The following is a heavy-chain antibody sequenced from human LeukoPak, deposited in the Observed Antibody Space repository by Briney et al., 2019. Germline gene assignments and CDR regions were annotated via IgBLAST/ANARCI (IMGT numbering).Heavy chain of an antibody. CDR3: AKPPYYYDSSGRNGYFDY. CDR1: GFTFTRYW. J-gene: IGHJ4*02. CDR2: IRYDGSNK. Sequence: GGSLRLSCAASGFTFTRYWMSWVRQAPGKGLEWVAFIRYDGSNKYYADSVKGRFTISRDNSKNTLYLQMNSLRAEDTAVYYCAKPPYYYDSSGRNGYFDYWGQGTLVTVSS. V-gene: IGHV3-30*02. D-gene: IGHD3-22*01.